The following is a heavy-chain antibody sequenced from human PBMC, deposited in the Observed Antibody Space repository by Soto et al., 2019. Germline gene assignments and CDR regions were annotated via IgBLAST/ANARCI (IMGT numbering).Heavy chain of an antibody. D-gene: IGHD5-18*01. CDR1: GFTFSNYG. V-gene: IGHV3-30*18. CDR3: AKEPKRQLWVLYFDY. J-gene: IGHJ4*02. CDR2: ISHDGSNT. Sequence: GGSLRPSCAASGFTFSNYGMHWVRQAPGKGLEWLAFISHDGSNTYYADSVKGRFTISRDNSKNTLYLQMNSLRAEDTAVFYCAKEPKRQLWVLYFDYWGQGTLATVSS.